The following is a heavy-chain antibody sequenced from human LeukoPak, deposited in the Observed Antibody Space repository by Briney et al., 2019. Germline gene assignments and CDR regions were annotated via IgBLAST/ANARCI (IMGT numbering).Heavy chain of an antibody. CDR3: ARALPAVVTPGY. CDR1: GFTFDDYG. D-gene: IGHD4-23*01. V-gene: IGHV3-7*01. CDR2: IKQDGSEK. J-gene: IGHJ4*02. Sequence: PGGSLRLSCAASGFTFDDYGMSWVRQAPGKGLEWVANIKQDGSEKYYVDSVKGRFTISRDNAKNSLYLQMNSLRAEDTAVYYCARALPAVVTPGYWGQGTLVTVSS.